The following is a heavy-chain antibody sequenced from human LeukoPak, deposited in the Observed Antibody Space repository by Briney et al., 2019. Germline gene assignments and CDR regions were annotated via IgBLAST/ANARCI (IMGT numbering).Heavy chain of an antibody. V-gene: IGHV3-23*01. Sequence: GGSLRLSCAASGFTFSSYAMSWVRQAPGKGLEWVSAISGSGGSTYYADSVKGRFTISRDNTKNTLYLQMNSLRAEDTAVYYCARASGSYIFDYWGQGTLVTVSS. D-gene: IGHD1-26*01. CDR2: ISGSGGST. CDR3: ARASGSYIFDY. CDR1: GFTFSSYA. J-gene: IGHJ4*02.